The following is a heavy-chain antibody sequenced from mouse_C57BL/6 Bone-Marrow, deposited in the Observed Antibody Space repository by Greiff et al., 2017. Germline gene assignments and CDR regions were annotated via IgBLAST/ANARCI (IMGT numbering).Heavy chain of an antibody. CDR2: IDPSDSYT. V-gene: IGHV1-50*01. CDR1: GYTFTSYW. J-gene: IGHJ2*01. D-gene: IGHD1-1*01. CDR3: ANSYGSSYGDY. Sequence: QVQLQQPGAELVKPGASVKLSCKASGYTFTSYWMQWVKQRPGQGLEWIGEIDPSDSYTNYNQKFKGKATLTVDTSSSTAYMQLSSLTSEDSAVYYCANSYGSSYGDYWGQGTTLTVSS.